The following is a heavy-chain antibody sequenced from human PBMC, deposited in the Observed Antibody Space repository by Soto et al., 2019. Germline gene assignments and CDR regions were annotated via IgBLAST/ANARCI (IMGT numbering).Heavy chain of an antibody. D-gene: IGHD1-26*01. CDR1: CDSVSSNIAA. V-gene: IGHV6-1*01. J-gene: IGHJ6*01. CDR2: TYYMSKWYN. CDR3: ARVRMFGSVDYYGMDV. Sequence: QVQLQQSGPGLVKPSQTLSLTCDISCDSVSSNIAAWNWIRQSPSRVLEWLGRTYYMSKWYNDYAVSVKSRITINPDTSKNQFSLQLNSVTPEDTAVYYCARVRMFGSVDYYGMDVWGQGTTVTVSS.